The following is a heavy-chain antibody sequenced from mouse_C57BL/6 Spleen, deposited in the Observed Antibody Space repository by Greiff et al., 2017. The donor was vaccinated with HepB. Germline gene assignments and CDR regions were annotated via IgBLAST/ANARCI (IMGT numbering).Heavy chain of an antibody. CDR1: GYTFTDYN. J-gene: IGHJ4*01. CDR2: INPNNGGT. V-gene: IGHV1-18*01. CDR3: ARGGPTMVTTDYYAMDY. D-gene: IGHD2-9*01. Sequence: EVQLQQSGPELVKPGASVKIPCKASGYTFTDYNMDWVKQSHGKSLEWIGDINPNNGGTIYNQKFKGKATLTVDKSSSTAYMELRSLTSEDTAVYYCARGGPTMVTTDYYAMDYWGQGTSVTVSS.